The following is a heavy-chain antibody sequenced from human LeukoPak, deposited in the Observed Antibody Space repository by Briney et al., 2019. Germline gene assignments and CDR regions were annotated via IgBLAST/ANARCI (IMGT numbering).Heavy chain of an antibody. V-gene: IGHV3-66*01. D-gene: IGHD5-12*01. CDR1: GFTFSNYG. J-gene: IGHJ3*02. CDR3: ARGSPYSGYDLRAFDI. Sequence: GGSLRLSCAVSGFTFSNYGMHCVRRAPGKGLEWVSVIFSGASTYYADSVKGRFTISRDNSKNTLYLHMNSLSAEDTAVYYCARGSPYSGYDLRAFDIWGQGTTVTVSS. CDR2: IFSGAST.